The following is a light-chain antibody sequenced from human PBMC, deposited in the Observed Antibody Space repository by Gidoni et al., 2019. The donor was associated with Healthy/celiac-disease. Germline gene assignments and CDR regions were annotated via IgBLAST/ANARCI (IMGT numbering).Light chain of an antibody. CDR1: SRDVGGYNY. CDR2: DVS. CDR3: SSYTSSSTVV. V-gene: IGLV2-14*01. J-gene: IGLJ2*01. Sequence: QSALTQPASVSGSPGQSITISCTGTSRDVGGYNYVSWYQQHPGKATKLMNYDVSNRPSGVSNRFSGSKAGNTASLTISGHQAEEEADYYCSSYTSSSTVVFGGGTKLTVL.